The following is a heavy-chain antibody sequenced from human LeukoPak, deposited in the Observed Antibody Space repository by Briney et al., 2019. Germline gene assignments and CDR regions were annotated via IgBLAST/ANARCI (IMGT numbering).Heavy chain of an antibody. V-gene: IGHV3-23*01. CDR3: AKGPRRFGEFTFDY. J-gene: IGHJ4*02. D-gene: IGHD3-10*01. CDR1: GFTFSSYA. Sequence: PGGSLRLSCAASGFTFSSYAMTWVRQAPGKGLEWVSGISASGDSTYYADSVKGRFTISRDNSKNTLYLQMNSLRAEDTAVYYCAKGPRRFGEFTFDYWGQGTLVTVSS. CDR2: ISASGDST.